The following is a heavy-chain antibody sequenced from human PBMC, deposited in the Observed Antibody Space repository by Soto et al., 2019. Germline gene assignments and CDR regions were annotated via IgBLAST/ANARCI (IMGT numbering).Heavy chain of an antibody. Sequence: ASVKVSCKASGYTFTSYVISWVLQAPGQGLDWMGWISAYNGNTNYAQKLQGRVTINPDTSKNQFSLQLNSVTPEDTAVYYCARTNRLHTYCGGDCYSYYFDYWGQGTLVTVSS. J-gene: IGHJ4*02. CDR1: GYTFTSYV. CDR2: ISAYNGNT. CDR3: ARTNRLHTYCGGDCYSYYFDY. D-gene: IGHD2-21*02. V-gene: IGHV1-18*04.